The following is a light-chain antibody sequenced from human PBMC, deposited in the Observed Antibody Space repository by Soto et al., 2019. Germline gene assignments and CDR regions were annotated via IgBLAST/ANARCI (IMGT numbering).Light chain of an antibody. J-gene: IGKJ2*01. Sequence: EIGLPQSPGTRSLSSGERATPSGRASQSVTGIYWPCYQQKPAQAPRLLVDATSSRATGIPDRFSGSGCGTDLTLTISRLEPEAFAVYYCQQYGSSSFTFGQGTKLEIK. CDR2: ATS. V-gene: IGKV3-20*01. CDR3: QQYGSSSFT. CDR1: QSVTGIY.